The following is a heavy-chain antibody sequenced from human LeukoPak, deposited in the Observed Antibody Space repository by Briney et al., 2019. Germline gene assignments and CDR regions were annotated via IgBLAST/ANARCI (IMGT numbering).Heavy chain of an antibody. Sequence: PSETLSLTCIVSGGSISSSSYYWGWIRQPPGKGLEWIGSIYYSGSTYYNPSLKSRVTISVDTSKNQFSLKLSSVTAADTAVYYCARQYDCGGDCYFRWFDPWGQGTLVTVSS. CDR3: ARQYDCGGDCYFRWFDP. CDR1: GGSISSSSYY. CDR2: IYYSGST. V-gene: IGHV4-39*01. J-gene: IGHJ5*02. D-gene: IGHD2-21*02.